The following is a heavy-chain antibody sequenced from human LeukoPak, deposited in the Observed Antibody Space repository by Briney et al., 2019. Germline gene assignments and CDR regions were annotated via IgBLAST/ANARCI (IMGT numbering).Heavy chain of an antibody. V-gene: IGHV4-59*01. CDR2: IYYSGST. D-gene: IGHD6-25*01. CDR1: GGSISSYY. J-gene: IGHJ4*02. Sequence: PSETLSLTCTVSGGSISSYYWSWIRQPPGKGLEWIGYIYYSGSTNYNPSLKSRVTMSVDTSKNQFSLKLSSVTAADTAVYYCARVGGPGFFDYWGQGTLVTVSS. CDR3: ARVGGPGFFDY.